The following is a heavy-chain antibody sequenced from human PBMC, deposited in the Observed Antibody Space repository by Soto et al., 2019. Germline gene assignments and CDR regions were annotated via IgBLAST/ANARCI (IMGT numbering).Heavy chain of an antibody. V-gene: IGHV4-4*07. Sequence: SETLSVTCSVSGGSISKYYWSWIRQPAGKGLEWIGRIYSSGSPNYNPSLKSRVTMSVDTSKNQFSLNLRSVTAADTAVYYCARYYNNCFDPWGQGTLVTVS. CDR1: GGSISKYY. D-gene: IGHD4-4*01. CDR3: ARYYNNCFDP. CDR2: IYSSGSP. J-gene: IGHJ5*02.